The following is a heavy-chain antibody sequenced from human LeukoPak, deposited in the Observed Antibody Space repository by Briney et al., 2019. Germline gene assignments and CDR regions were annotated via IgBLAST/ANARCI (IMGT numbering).Heavy chain of an antibody. J-gene: IGHJ4*02. Sequence: SETLSLTCAVSGVSFDDYYWSWVRQTPGKGLEWIGEINQCGYPNDNPPLKSRVTLSIYTSRKQFSLNLRSVTVADAGIYYRTRMTRGHDYWGQGTQVTVSS. CDR3: TRMTRGHDY. CDR1: GVSFDDYY. V-gene: IGHV4-34*01. D-gene: IGHD4-11*01. CDR2: INQCGYP.